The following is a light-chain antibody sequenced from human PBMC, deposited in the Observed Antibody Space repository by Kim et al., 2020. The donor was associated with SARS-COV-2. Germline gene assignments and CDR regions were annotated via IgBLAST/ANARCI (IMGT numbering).Light chain of an antibody. CDR3: QQSYSTPLT. J-gene: IGKJ4*01. V-gene: IGKV1-39*01. CDR1: QSISSY. Sequence: DIQMTQSPSSLSASVGDRVTITCRASQSISSYLNWYQHKPGKAPKLLIYAAFTLQSGVPSRFSGSGSGTDFTLTINSLQPEDFATYYCQQSYSTPLTFGGGTKVDIK. CDR2: AAF.